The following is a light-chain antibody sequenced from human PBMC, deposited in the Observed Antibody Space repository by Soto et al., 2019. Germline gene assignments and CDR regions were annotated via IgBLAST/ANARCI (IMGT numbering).Light chain of an antibody. Sequence: QSVRTQPASVSGSPGQSITISCTGTSSDVGGYNYVSWYQQHPGKAPKLMIYDVSNRPSGVSNRFSGSKSGNTASLTIALLQAEDEADYYCSSYTSSSTLVFGTGTKVTVL. CDR1: SSDVGGYNY. CDR3: SSYTSSSTLV. V-gene: IGLV2-14*01. J-gene: IGLJ1*01. CDR2: DVS.